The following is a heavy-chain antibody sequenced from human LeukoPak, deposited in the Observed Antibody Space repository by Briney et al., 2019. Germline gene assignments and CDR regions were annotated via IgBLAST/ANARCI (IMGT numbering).Heavy chain of an antibody. D-gene: IGHD6-19*01. V-gene: IGHV3-23*01. J-gene: IGHJ4*02. CDR1: GFTFSSYA. CDR3: APFPGKSSSVLDY. CDR2: ISGSGCST. Sequence: GGSLRLSCAASGFTFSSYAMSWVRQAPGKGLEWVSAISGSGCSTYYADSVKGRFTISRDNSKNTLYLQMNSLRAEDTAVYYCAPFPGKSSSVLDYWGQGTLVTVSS.